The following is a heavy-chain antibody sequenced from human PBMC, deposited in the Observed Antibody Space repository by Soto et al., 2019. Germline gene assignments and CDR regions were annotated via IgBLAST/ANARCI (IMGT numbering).Heavy chain of an antibody. CDR1: GYTFAHYD. V-gene: IGHV1-18*04. D-gene: IGHD7-27*01. J-gene: IGHJ6*02. CDR2: ISGKNGNT. Sequence: QIQLVQSGAEMKKPGASVKVSCQASGYTFAHYDIIWVRQAPGQGLEWMGWISGKNGNTNYAQKFQVRVTMTADTSTRTAYMELRSLTSDETAVYYCARPWDYYYYSMDVWGQGTTVTVS. CDR3: ARPWDYYYYSMDV.